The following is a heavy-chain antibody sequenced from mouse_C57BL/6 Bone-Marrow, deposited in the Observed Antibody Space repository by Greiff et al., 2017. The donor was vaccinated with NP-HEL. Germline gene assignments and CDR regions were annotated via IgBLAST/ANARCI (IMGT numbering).Heavy chain of an antibody. CDR3: TGTFYYDSADDPFSAMDY. J-gene: IGHJ4*01. CDR2: IRNKANGYTT. D-gene: IGHD2-4*01. V-gene: IGHV7-3*01. CDR1: GFTFTDYY. Sequence: EVKLMESGGGLVQPGGSLSLSCAASGFTFTDYYMSWVRQPPGKALEWLGFIRNKANGYTTEYSASVKGRFTISRDTSQSILYLQMKALRAESSATYYCTGTFYYDSADDPFSAMDYWGQGTSVTVSS.